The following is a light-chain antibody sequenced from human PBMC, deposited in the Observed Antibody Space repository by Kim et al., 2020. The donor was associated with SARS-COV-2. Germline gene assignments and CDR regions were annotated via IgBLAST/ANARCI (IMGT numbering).Light chain of an antibody. J-gene: IGLJ3*02. V-gene: IGLV1-40*01. CDR3: QSYDSSLSGGV. CDR2: GNS. Sequence: RVTISCTGSSSNIGAGYDVHWYQQLPGTAPKLLIYGNSNRPSGVPDGFSGSKSGTSASLAITGLQAEDEADYYCQSYDSSLSGGVFGGGTQLTVL. CDR1: SSNIGAGYD.